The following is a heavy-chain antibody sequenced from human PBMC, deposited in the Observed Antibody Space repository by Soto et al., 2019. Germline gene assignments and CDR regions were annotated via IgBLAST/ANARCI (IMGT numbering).Heavy chain of an antibody. CDR2: MSGGGGSP. J-gene: IGHJ4*02. CDR3: TKLRTITTGASDC. D-gene: IGHD1-1*01. V-gene: IGHV3-23*01. CDR1: GFTFSNYA. Sequence: EEQLLESGGGLVQPGGSLRLSCAASGFTFSNYAMSWVRQAPWKGLEWVSAMSGGGGSPSYADSVKGRFTISRDNSKNTLYLEMNSLRAEDTAVYYCTKLRTITTGASDCWGQGTLVTVSS.